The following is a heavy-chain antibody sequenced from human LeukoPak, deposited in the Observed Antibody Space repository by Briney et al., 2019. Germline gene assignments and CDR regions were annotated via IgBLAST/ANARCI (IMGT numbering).Heavy chain of an antibody. CDR1: GGSFSSYF. Sequence: SETLSLICSVSGGSFSSYFWSWIRQAPAKGLEWVGYALYTGSTEYTPALKSRVTISLDTSNNQFSLRLSSVTAADTAVYYCARDNGYSYGIDYWGQGRLVTVSS. CDR3: ARDNGYSYGIDY. CDR2: ALYTGST. V-gene: IGHV4-59*01. J-gene: IGHJ4*02. D-gene: IGHD5-18*01.